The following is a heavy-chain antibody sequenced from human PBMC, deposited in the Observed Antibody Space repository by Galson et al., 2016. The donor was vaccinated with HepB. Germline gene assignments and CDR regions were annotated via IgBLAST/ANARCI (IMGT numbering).Heavy chain of an antibody. CDR1: GFTFGRHW. Sequence: SLRLSCAASGFTFGRHWMHWVRQAPGKGLVCVSRLKSDGTSTYYADSVKGRSTISRDNAKNTLYLQMNGLGAEDTAVYYCRIGTAGIDYWGQGALVTVSS. CDR2: LKSDGTST. V-gene: IGHV3-74*01. J-gene: IGHJ4*02. D-gene: IGHD6-13*01. CDR3: RIGTAGIDY.